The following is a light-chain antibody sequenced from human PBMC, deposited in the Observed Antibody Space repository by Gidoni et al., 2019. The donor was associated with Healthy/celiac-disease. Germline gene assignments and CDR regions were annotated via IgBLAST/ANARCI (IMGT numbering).Light chain of an antibody. CDR3: QAWDSSTPVV. J-gene: IGLJ2*01. CDR2: QDS. V-gene: IGLV3-1*01. Sequence: SYELTQPPSVSVSPGQTASLPCSGDKLGDKYACWYQQKPGQSPVLVIYQDSKRPSGIPERFSGSNSGNTATLTISGTQAMDEADYYCQAWDSSTPVVFGGGTKLTVL. CDR1: KLGDKY.